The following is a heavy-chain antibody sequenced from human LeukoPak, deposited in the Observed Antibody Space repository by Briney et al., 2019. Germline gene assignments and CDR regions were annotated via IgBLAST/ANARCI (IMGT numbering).Heavy chain of an antibody. CDR2: IYTSGST. J-gene: IGHJ3*02. V-gene: IGHV4-4*07. CDR3: AGGSGQDAFDI. D-gene: IGHD3-16*01. Sequence: SETLSLTCSVSGGSISSYYCSSIRQPAGKGLEWIGRIYTSGSTTYNPSLKSRVTMSVDTSKNQFSLKLSSVTAAGTAVYYCAGGSGQDAFDIWGQGTMVTVSS. CDR1: GGSISSYY.